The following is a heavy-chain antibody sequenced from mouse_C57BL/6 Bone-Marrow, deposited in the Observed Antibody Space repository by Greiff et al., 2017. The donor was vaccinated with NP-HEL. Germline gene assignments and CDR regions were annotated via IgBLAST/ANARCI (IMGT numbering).Heavy chain of an antibody. CDR1: GYTFTDYE. Sequence: VQLQQSGAELVRPGASVTLSCKASGYTFTDYEMHWVKQTPVHGLEWIGAIDPETGGTAYNQKFKGKAILTADKSSSTAYMKLRSLTSEDSAVDYCTRDFAYWGQGNLVTVSA. CDR2: IDPETGGT. V-gene: IGHV1-15*01. J-gene: IGHJ3*01. CDR3: TRDFAY.